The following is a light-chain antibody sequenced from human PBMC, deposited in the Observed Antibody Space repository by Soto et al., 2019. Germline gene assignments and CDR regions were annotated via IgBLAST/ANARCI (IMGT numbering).Light chain of an antibody. Sequence: QSVLTQPPSLSGTPGQRSTTLCFGSNSNIGRYSVNWYQHFPGTAPKILIYSDDERPSGVPDRFSGSKSGTSASLAISGLQSEDEAEYYCAAWDDNLNGPLFGGGTKLTVL. CDR2: SDD. CDR1: NSNIGRYS. CDR3: AAWDDNLNGPL. J-gene: IGLJ3*02. V-gene: IGLV1-44*01.